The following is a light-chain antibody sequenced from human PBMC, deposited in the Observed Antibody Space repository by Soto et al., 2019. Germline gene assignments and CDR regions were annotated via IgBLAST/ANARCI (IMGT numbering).Light chain of an antibody. J-gene: IGKJ1*01. CDR2: DAS. Sequence: DIQMTQSPSTLSASVGDRVTITCRASQSISSWLAWYQQKPGKAPKLLIYDASSLESGVPSRFSGSGAGTEFTLPLSSLQPDDFATYYCQQYDSYSRTFGQASKVEIK. V-gene: IGKV1-5*01. CDR1: QSISSW. CDR3: QQYDSYSRT.